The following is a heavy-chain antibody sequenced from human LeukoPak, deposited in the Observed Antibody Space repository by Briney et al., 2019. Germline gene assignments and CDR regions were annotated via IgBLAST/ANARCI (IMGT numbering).Heavy chain of an antibody. Sequence: RSSETLSLXCTVSGGSISSYYWSWIRQPPGKGLEWIGYIYYSGSTNYNPSLKSRVTISVDTSKNQFSLKLSSVTAADTAVYYCARETVAGILKTWGQGTLVTVSS. V-gene: IGHV4-59*01. CDR3: ARETVAGILKT. CDR2: IYYSGST. CDR1: GGSISSYY. D-gene: IGHD6-19*01. J-gene: IGHJ5*02.